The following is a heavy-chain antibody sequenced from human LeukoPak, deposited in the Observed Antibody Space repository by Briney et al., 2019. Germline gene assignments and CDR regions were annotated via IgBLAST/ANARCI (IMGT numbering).Heavy chain of an antibody. Sequence: GGTLRLSTATSGFSFSSYAMSWVRQAPGKGLEWVSAISGSGGSTYYADSVKGRFTISRDNSKNTLYLQMNSLRAEDTAVYYCAKVAAAGTMNYWGQGTLVTVSS. CDR1: GFSFSSYA. CDR3: AKVAAAGTMNY. J-gene: IGHJ4*02. V-gene: IGHV3-23*01. CDR2: ISGSGGST. D-gene: IGHD6-13*01.